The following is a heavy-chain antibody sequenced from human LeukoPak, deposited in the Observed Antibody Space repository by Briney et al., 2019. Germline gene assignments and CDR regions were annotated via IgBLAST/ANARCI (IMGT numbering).Heavy chain of an antibody. J-gene: IGHJ6*04. V-gene: IGHV1-69*13. Sequence: SVQVSFKASGGTFSSYAISWVRQAPGQGLEWMGVIIPIFGTANYAQKFQGRVAITADESTSTGYMELSSLRSEDTAVYYCASLGYSYGPTLYGMDGWGKGTTVTVSS. CDR3: ASLGYSYGPTLYGMDG. CDR1: GGTFSSYA. D-gene: IGHD5-18*01. CDR2: IIPIFGTA.